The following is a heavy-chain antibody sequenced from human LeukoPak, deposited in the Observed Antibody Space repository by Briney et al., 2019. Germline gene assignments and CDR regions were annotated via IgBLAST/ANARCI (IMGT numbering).Heavy chain of an antibody. J-gene: IGHJ4*02. V-gene: IGHV5-51*01. CDR1: GYSFTSYY. D-gene: IGHD3-10*01. Sequence: GESLKISCKGSGYSFTSYYIGWVRQMPGKGLEWMGSIYPGDSDTRYSPSFQGQVTLSADKSITTAYLQWSSLKASDSAMYYCATHYGSGSYYNHFDHWGQGTLVTVSS. CDR3: ATHYGSGSYYNHFDH. CDR2: IYPGDSDT.